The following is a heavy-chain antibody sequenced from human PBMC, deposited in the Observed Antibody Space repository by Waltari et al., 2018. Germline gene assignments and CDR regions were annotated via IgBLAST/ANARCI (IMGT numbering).Heavy chain of an antibody. CDR2: TRDKAHFYTA. V-gene: IGHV3-72*01. J-gene: IGHJ4*02. CDR3: VRDLVGAPY. D-gene: IGHD1-26*01. CDR1: GFSFSDRY. Sequence: EVLLVASGGGLVQPGGSLRLSCAASGFSFSDRYMDWVRQAPGKGLEWIGRTRDKAHFYTAEYAASVRGRFTISTDESTNSQYLQMNSLKTEDTAVYYCVRDLVGAPYWGQGTLVTVPS.